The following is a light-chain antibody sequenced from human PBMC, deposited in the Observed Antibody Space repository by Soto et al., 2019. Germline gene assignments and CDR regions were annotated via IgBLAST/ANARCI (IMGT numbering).Light chain of an antibody. CDR3: QQYNNWWT. V-gene: IGKV3-15*01. CDR2: GAS. Sequence: EIVMTQSPATLSASPGERATLSCRASQSVSKNLAWYHQKPGQAPMLLIYGASTMATGIPATFIGSGSGTEFTLTISSLHPEEFAVYYCQQYNNWWTVGQGTKVDIK. J-gene: IGKJ1*01. CDR1: QSVSKN.